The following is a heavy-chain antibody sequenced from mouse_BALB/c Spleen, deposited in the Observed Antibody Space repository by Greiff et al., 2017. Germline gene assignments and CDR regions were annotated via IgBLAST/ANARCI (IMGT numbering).Heavy chain of an antibody. CDR1: GFTFSSYG. J-gene: IGHJ3*01. Sequence: EVNVVESGGDLVKPGGSLKLSCAASGFTFSSYGMSWVRQTPDKRLEWVATISSGGSYTYYPDSVKGRFTISRDNAKNTLYLQMSSLKSEDTAMYYCARDGYRSFAYWGQGTLVTVSA. CDR2: ISSGGSYT. V-gene: IGHV5-6*01. D-gene: IGHD2-14*01. CDR3: ARDGYRSFAY.